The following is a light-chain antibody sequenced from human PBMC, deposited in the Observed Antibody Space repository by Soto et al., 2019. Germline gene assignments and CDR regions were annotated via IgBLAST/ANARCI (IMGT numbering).Light chain of an antibody. V-gene: IGLV2-8*01. Sequence: QSALTQPASVSGSPGQSITISCTGTSSDVGNFNLVSWYQHHPGKAPKLMIYEVTKRPSGVPDRFSGSKSGNTASLTVSGLQAEDEADYYCSSYAGSNNFGVFGGGTKLTVL. CDR2: EVT. CDR1: SSDVGNFNL. J-gene: IGLJ3*02. CDR3: SSYAGSNNFGV.